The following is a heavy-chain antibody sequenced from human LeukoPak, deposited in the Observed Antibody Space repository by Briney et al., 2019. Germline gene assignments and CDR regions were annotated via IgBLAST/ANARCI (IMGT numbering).Heavy chain of an antibody. CDR1: GFTFSSYW. CDR3: ARDRDGAKVPWYFDL. J-gene: IGHJ2*01. D-gene: IGHD4/OR15-4a*01. Sequence: GGSLRLSCAASGFTFSSYWMSWVRQAPGKGLEWVANIKQDGSEKYYVDSVKGRFTISRDNAKNSLYLQMNSLRAEDTAVYYCARDRDGAKVPWYFDLWGRGTLVTVSS. V-gene: IGHV3-7*03. CDR2: IKQDGSEK.